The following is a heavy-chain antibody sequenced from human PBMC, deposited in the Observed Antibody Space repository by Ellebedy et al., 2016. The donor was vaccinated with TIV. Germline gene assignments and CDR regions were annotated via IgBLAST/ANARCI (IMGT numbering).Heavy chain of an antibody. V-gene: IGHV3-66*01. D-gene: IGHD5-18*01. CDR3: AKDRTSGDGYWVFDQ. Sequence: GESLKISCAASGFTVSGNYMTWVRQAPGKGLEWVSTIYDGDSTYYADSVKGRFTISRDNSKSMVHLQMNSLRPEDTAVYYCAKDRTSGDGYWVFDQWGQGTLVTVSS. J-gene: IGHJ4*02. CDR2: IYDGDST. CDR1: GFTVSGNY.